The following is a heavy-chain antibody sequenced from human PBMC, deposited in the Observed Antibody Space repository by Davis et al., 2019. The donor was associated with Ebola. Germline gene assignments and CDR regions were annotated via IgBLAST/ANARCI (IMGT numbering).Heavy chain of an antibody. D-gene: IGHD1-26*01. V-gene: IGHV1-3*01. CDR2: INAGNGNT. J-gene: IGHJ4*02. Sequence: GGSLRLSCAASGFTFTSYAMHWVRQAPGQRLEWMGWINAGNGNTKYSQKFQGRVTITRDTSASTAYMELSSLRSEDTAVYYCARGGVGAPVDYWGQGTLVTVSS. CDR3: ARGGVGAPVDY. CDR1: GFTFTSYA.